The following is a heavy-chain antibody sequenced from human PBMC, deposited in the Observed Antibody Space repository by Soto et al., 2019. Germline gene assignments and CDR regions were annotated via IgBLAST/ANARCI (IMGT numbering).Heavy chain of an antibody. CDR3: TRQEHYDILTGYYQTLFDY. CDR1: GYTFTSYG. D-gene: IGHD3-9*01. J-gene: IGHJ4*02. V-gene: IGHV1-18*01. Sequence: ASVKVSCKASGYTFTSYGITWVRQAPGQGLEWMGWISVYNGNTNYAQKLQGRVTMTTDTSTSTAYMELRTLRSDDTAVYYCTRQEHYDILTGYYQTLFDYWGQGTLVTVSS. CDR2: ISVYNGNT.